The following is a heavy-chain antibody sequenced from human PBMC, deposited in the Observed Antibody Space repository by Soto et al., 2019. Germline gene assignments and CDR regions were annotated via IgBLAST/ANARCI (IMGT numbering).Heavy chain of an antibody. CDR2: IYYSGST. Sequence: PSETLSLTCTVSGGSISSYYWSWNRQPPGKGLEWIGYIYYSGSTNYNPSLKSRVTISVDTSKNQFSLKLSSVTAADTAVYYCGRPGRGPRLPRSYFYYGSQETLVPVSS. CDR3: GRPGRGPRLPRSYFYY. V-gene: IGHV4-59*01. CDR1: GGSISSYY. J-gene: IGHJ4*02. D-gene: IGHD3-10*01.